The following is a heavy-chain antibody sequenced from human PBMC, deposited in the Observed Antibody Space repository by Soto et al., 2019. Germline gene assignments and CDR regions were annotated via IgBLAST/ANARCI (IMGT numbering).Heavy chain of an antibody. CDR2: ISGSGGTT. CDR1: GFTFENYA. V-gene: IGHV3-23*01. CDR3: AKDSWAIFGVPAGEYYAMDV. J-gene: IGHJ6*02. D-gene: IGHD3-3*01. Sequence: PGGSLRLSCVASGFTFENYAMSWVRQAPGKGLEWVSAISGSGGTTYYSDSVKGRFTISRDNSKNTVYLQMNDLRVEDAAEYFCAKDSWAIFGVPAGEYYAMDVWGQGTMVTVS.